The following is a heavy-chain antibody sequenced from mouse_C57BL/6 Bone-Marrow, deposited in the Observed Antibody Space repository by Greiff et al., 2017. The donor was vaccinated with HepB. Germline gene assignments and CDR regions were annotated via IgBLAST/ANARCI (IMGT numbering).Heavy chain of an antibody. CDR3: ARDGYYFDY. J-gene: IGHJ2*01. D-gene: IGHD2-2*01. Sequence: EVQLVESGPGLVKPSQSLSLTCSVTGYSITSGYYRNWIRQFPGNKLEWMGYISYDGSNNYNPSLKNRISITRDTSKNQFFLKLNSVTTEDTATYYCARDGYYFDYWGQGTTLTVSS. V-gene: IGHV3-6*01. CDR1: GYSITSGYY. CDR2: ISYDGSN.